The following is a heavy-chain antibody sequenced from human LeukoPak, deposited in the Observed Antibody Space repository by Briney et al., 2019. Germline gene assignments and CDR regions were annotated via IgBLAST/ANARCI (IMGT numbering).Heavy chain of an antibody. Sequence: ASVKVSCKASGYTFTGYYMHWVRQAPGQGLEWMGWINPNSGGTNYAQKFQGRVTMTRDTSISTAYMELSRLRSEDTAVYYCARLRSSGWYRWFDPWGQGTLVTVSS. D-gene: IGHD6-19*01. V-gene: IGHV1-2*02. CDR2: INPNSGGT. J-gene: IGHJ5*02. CDR1: GYTFTGYY. CDR3: ARLRSSGWYRWFDP.